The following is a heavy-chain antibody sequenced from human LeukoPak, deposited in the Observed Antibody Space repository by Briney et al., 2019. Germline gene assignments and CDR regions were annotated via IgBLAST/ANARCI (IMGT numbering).Heavy chain of an antibody. CDR3: ASVVVVAATSRAEYFQH. D-gene: IGHD2-15*01. V-gene: IGHV4-34*01. CDR1: GGSFSGYY. J-gene: IGHJ1*01. CDR2: INHSGST. Sequence: SETLSLTCAVYGGSFSGYYWSWIRQPPGKGLEWSGEINHSGSTNYNPSLKSRVTISVDTSKNQFSLKLSSVTAADTAVYYCASVVVVAATSRAEYFQHSGQGTLVTVSS.